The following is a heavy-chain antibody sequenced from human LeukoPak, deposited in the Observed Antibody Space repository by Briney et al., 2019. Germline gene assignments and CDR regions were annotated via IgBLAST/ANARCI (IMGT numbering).Heavy chain of an antibody. CDR3: ARARRLGPALPGY. CDR2: IKQDGSEK. V-gene: IGHV3-7*01. Sequence: GGSLRLSCAASGFTFSSYWTSWVRQAPGKGLEWVANIKQDGSEKYYVDSVKGRFTISRDNAKNSLYLQMNSLRAEDTAVYYCARARRLGPALPGYWGQGTLVTVSS. D-gene: IGHD3-16*01. CDR1: GFTFSSYW. J-gene: IGHJ4*02.